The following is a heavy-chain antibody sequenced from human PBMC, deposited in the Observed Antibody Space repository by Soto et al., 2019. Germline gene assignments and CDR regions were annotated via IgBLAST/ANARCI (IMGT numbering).Heavy chain of an antibody. J-gene: IGHJ3*02. CDR3: ASPPPLAVRQHDAFDI. D-gene: IGHD6-19*01. Sequence: SVKVSCKASGGTFSSYAISWVRQAPGQGLEWMGGIIPIFGTANYAQKFQGRVTITADESASTAYMELSSLRSEDTAVYYCASPPPLAVRQHDAFDIWGQGTMGTV. V-gene: IGHV1-69*13. CDR1: GGTFSSYA. CDR2: IIPIFGTA.